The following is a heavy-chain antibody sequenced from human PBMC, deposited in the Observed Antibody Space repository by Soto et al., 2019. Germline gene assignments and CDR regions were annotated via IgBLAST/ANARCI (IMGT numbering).Heavy chain of an antibody. CDR2: IYTDGTT. D-gene: IGHD2-15*01. V-gene: IGHV4-4*07. CDR1: GDSISDYFY. Sequence: QVQLQGSGPGQVKPSETLSLTYTVSGDSISDYFYWSWIRQPAGKGLEWIGRIYTDGTTKYNPSLKSRVTLSLDKSKNQFYLRLSSVTAADTAVYYFAREVRGGFTGIFDQWGRGSRVTVSS. CDR3: AREVRGGFTGIFDQ. J-gene: IGHJ4*02.